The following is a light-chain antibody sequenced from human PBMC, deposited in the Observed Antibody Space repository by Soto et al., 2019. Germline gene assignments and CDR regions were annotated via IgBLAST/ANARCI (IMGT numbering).Light chain of an antibody. CDR2: AAS. Sequence: DIQMTQSPSALSASIGDRVTITCRASQSISIWLAWYQQKPGKAPKLLIYAASSLESGVPSRFSGRGSGKEFNTTISSLQTDDFATYYCHHYNTYSTFGQGTKGDIK. V-gene: IGKV1-5*03. CDR3: HHYNTYST. J-gene: IGKJ1*01. CDR1: QSISIW.